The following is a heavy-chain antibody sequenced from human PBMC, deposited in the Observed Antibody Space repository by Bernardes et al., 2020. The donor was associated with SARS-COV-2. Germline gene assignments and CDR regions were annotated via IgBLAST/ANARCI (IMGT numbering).Heavy chain of an antibody. D-gene: IGHD3-10*01. CDR2: ISGGGRST. CDR1: GFSFSDYA. V-gene: IGHV3-23*01. CDR3: AKEDGIVRGVLSA. J-gene: IGHJ5*02. Sequence: GGSLRLSCAASGFSFSDYAMTWVRQAPGEGLQFISTISGGGRSTYSSDSVRGRFTISRDNSKNILYLQMDSLGVEDTAVYYCAKEDGIVRGVLSAWGQGTLVTVSS.